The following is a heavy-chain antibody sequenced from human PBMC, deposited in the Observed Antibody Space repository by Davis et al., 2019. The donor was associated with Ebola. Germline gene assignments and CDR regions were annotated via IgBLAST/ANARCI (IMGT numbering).Heavy chain of an antibody. J-gene: IGHJ5*02. CDR3: TRGAGYSGTWYNWFDP. D-gene: IGHD6-13*01. Sequence: MPSETLSLTCSVSGFSIRSGYYWGWIRQPPGKGLEWIGIIYHSGTTYYNPSLKSRVTISVDTSTNEFSLKLNSVTAADSAVYYCTRGAGYSGTWYNWFDPWGQGTLVTVSS. V-gene: IGHV4-38-2*02. CDR2: IYHSGTT. CDR1: GFSIRSGYY.